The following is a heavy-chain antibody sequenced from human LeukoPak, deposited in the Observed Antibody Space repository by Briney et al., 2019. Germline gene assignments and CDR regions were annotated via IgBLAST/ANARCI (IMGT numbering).Heavy chain of an antibody. J-gene: IGHJ5*02. D-gene: IGHD3-10*01. CDR3: ARNKRDTTIRGVPNWFDP. CDR1: GYTFTGYY. V-gene: IGHV1-2*02. CDR2: INPNSGGT. Sequence: GASVKVSCKASGYTFTGYYMHWVRQAPGQGLEWMGWINPNSGGTNYAQKFQGRITMTRNTSISTAYMELSSLRSEDTAVYYCARNKRDTTIRGVPNWFDPWGQGTLVTVSS.